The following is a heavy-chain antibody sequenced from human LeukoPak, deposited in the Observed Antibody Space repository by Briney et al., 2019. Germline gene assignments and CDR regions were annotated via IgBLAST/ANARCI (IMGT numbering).Heavy chain of an antibody. CDR2: IYYSGST. D-gene: IGHD3-3*01. CDR3: ASSPNYDFWSGYYGVYFDY. Sequence: PLQTLSLTCTVSGGSISSGGYYWSWIRQHPGKGLEWIGYIYYSGSTYYNPSLKSRVTISVDTSKNQFSLKLSSVTAADTAVYYCASSPNYDFWSGYYGVYFDYWGQGTLVTVSS. J-gene: IGHJ4*02. CDR1: GGSISSGGYY. V-gene: IGHV4-31*03.